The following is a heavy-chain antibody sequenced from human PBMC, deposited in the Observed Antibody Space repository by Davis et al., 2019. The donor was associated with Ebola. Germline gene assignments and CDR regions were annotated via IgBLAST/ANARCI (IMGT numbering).Heavy chain of an antibody. CDR1: GYTFTGYY. V-gene: IGHV1-2*02. D-gene: IGHD6-6*01. CDR2: INPNSGGT. CDR3: ARVEGRYSSSEFDY. Sequence: ASVKVSCEASGYTFTGYYMHWVRQAPGQGLEWMGWINPNSGGTNYAQKFQGRVTMTRDTSISTAYMELSRLRSDDTAVYYCARVEGRYSSSEFDYWGQGTLVTVSS. J-gene: IGHJ4*02.